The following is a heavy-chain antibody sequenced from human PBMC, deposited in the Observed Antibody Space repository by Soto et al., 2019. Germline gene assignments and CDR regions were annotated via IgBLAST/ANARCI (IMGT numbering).Heavy chain of an antibody. D-gene: IGHD6-19*01. CDR3: ARDRGYSSGWYEPDGGY. V-gene: IGHV1-18*01. CDR1: GYTFTRYG. CDR2: ISAYNGNT. Sequence: ASVKVSCKASGYTFTRYGISWVRQAPGQGLEWMGWISAYNGNTNYAQKLQGRVTMTTDTSTSTAYMELRSLRSDDTAVYYCARDRGYSSGWYEPDGGYWGQGTLVTVSS. J-gene: IGHJ4*02.